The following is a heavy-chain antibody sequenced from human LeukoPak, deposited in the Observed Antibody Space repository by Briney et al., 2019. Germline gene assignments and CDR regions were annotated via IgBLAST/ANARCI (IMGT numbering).Heavy chain of an antibody. Sequence: GGSLRLSCAASGFTFSSYEMNWVRQAPGKGLEWVSYISSSGSTIYYADSVKGRFTISRDNSKNTLYLQMSSLRAEDTAVYYCAKVRTAAADYYFDYWGQGTLVTVSS. J-gene: IGHJ4*02. CDR1: GFTFSSYE. D-gene: IGHD6-13*01. CDR2: ISSSGSTI. CDR3: AKVRTAAADYYFDY. V-gene: IGHV3-48*03.